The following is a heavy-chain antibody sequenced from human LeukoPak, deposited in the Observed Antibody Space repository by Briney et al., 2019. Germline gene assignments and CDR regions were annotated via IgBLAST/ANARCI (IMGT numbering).Heavy chain of an antibody. CDR1: GGSISSYY. J-gene: IGHJ4*02. V-gene: IGHV4-59*08. Sequence: SETLSLTCTVSGGSISSYYWSWIRQPPGKGLEWIGYIYYSGSTNYDPSLKSRVTISVDTSKNQFSLKLSSVTAADTAVYYCARTERAPEGKSPIAAAYYFDYWGQGTLVAVSS. D-gene: IGHD6-13*01. CDR3: ARTERAPEGKSPIAAAYYFDY. CDR2: IYYSGST.